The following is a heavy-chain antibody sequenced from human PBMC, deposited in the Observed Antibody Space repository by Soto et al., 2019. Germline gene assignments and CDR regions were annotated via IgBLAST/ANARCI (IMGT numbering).Heavy chain of an antibody. CDR2: IYTSGST. D-gene: IGHD3-3*01. J-gene: IGHJ3*02. Sequence: PSETLSLTCTVSGGSISSYYWSWIRQPAGKGLEWIGRIYTSGSTNYNPSLKSRVTMSVDTSKNQFSLKLSSVTAADTAVYYCARGNHAHEDDPGRFLEWLITVGDAFDIWGQGTMVSVS. V-gene: IGHV4-4*07. CDR1: GGSISSYY. CDR3: ARGNHAHEDDPGRFLEWLITVGDAFDI.